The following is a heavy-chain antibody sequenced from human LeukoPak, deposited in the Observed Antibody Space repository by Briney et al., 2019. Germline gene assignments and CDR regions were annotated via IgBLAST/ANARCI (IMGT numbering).Heavy chain of an antibody. V-gene: IGHV4-38-2*01. CDR1: GYSVSSDHY. Sequence: SETLSLTCSVSGYSVSSDHYWGWIRQPPGKGLEWIGTVYHAGSNYNNPSLESRLTISMDTSKNQVSLKLSSVTAADTAVYYCARRASVDTAMVYAGTFDIWGQGTMVTVSS. J-gene: IGHJ3*02. CDR3: ARRASVDTAMVYAGTFDI. CDR2: VYHAGSN. D-gene: IGHD5-18*01.